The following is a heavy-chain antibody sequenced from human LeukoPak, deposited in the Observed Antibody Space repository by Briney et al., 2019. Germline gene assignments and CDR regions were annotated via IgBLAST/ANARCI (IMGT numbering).Heavy chain of an antibody. CDR3: ARSGSYSSGWYDY. V-gene: IGHV4-59*08. CDR1: GGSISSYY. J-gene: IGHJ4*02. D-gene: IGHD6-19*01. Sequence: SETLSLTCTVSGGSISSYYWSWIRQPPGKGLEWIGYIYYSGSTNYNPSLKSRVTISADTSKKQFSLKLRSVTAADTAVYYCARSGSYSSGWYDYWGQGTLVTVSS. CDR2: IYYSGST.